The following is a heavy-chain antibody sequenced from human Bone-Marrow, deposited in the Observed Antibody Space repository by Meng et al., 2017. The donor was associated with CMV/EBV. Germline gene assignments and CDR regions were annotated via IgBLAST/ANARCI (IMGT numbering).Heavy chain of an antibody. CDR2: MNPNSGNT. CDR1: GYTFTSYD. CDR3: ARGCRYPKKNGSGSYYFDY. J-gene: IGHJ4*02. V-gene: IGHV1-8*01. D-gene: IGHD3-10*01. Sequence: ASVKVSCKASGYTFTSYDINWVRQATGQGLEWMGWMNPNSGNTGYAQKFQGRVTMTRNTSISTAYMELSSLRSEDTAVYYCARGCRYPKKNGSGSYYFDYWGQGTLVTVSS.